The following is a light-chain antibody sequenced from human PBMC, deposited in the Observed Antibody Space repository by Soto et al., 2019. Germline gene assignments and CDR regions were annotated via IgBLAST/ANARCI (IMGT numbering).Light chain of an antibody. J-gene: IGLJ2*01. CDR2: EVS. CDR1: SSDVGGYNY. V-gene: IGLV2-8*01. Sequence: QSVLTQPPSASGSPGQSVTISCTGTSSDVGGYNYVSWYQQHPGKAPKLMIYEVSKRPSGVPDRFSGSKSGNTAFLTVSGVQGEDEADYFCISYAGSNNVVFGGGTKLTVL. CDR3: ISYAGSNNVV.